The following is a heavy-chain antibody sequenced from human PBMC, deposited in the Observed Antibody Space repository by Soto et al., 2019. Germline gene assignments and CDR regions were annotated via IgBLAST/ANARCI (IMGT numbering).Heavy chain of an antibody. CDR1: EFAFSTHA. Sequence: QVQLVESGGGVVQPGRALRLSCAASEFAFSTHAMHWVRQAPGEGLEWVAVISFDGTNKYYADSVKGRFTTSRDNSRSTLYLQMNSLRIADTAVYYCSASRDYNWFDPWGQGTMVSVSS. CDR3: SASRDYNWFDP. D-gene: IGHD2-21*02. V-gene: IGHV3-30-3*01. CDR2: ISFDGTNK. J-gene: IGHJ5*02.